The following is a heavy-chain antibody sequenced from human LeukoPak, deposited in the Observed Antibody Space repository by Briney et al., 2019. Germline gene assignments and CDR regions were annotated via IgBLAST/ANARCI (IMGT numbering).Heavy chain of an antibody. CDR3: AKGTNLSGYYGSLGGYDY. J-gene: IGHJ4*02. CDR1: GFTFDDYA. D-gene: IGHD3-22*01. V-gene: IGHV3-9*01. CDR2: ISWNSGSI. Sequence: GGSLRLSCAASGFTFDDYAMHWVRQAPGKGLEWVSGISWNSGSIGYADSVKGRFTISRDNAKNSLYLQMNSLRAEDTALYYCAKGTNLSGYYGSLGGYDYWGQGTLVTVSS.